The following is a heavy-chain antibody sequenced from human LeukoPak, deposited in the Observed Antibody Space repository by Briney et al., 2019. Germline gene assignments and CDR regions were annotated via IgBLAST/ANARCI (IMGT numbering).Heavy chain of an antibody. Sequence: NPSETLSLTCTVSGGSISSYYWSWIRQPPGKGLEWIGYIYYSGSTNYNPSLKSRVTISVDTSKNQFSLKLSSVTAADTAMYYCARGAFYSNDAFDIWGQGTMVTVSS. V-gene: IGHV4-59*08. J-gene: IGHJ3*02. D-gene: IGHD3-3*02. CDR3: ARGAFYSNDAFDI. CDR1: GGSISSYY. CDR2: IYYSGST.